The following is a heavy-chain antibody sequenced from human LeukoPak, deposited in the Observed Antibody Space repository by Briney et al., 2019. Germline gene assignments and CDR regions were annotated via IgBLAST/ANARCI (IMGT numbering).Heavy chain of an antibody. J-gene: IGHJ4*02. CDR1: GGSISSGSYY. D-gene: IGHD1-1*01. Sequence: SETLSLTCTVSGGSISSGSYYWGWIRQPAGKGLEWIGRIHTSGSTNYNPSLKSRVTISVDTSKNQFSLKLSSVTAADTAVYYCARVGGLEPFDYWGQGTLVTVSS. CDR2: IHTSGST. CDR3: ARVGGLEPFDY. V-gene: IGHV4-61*02.